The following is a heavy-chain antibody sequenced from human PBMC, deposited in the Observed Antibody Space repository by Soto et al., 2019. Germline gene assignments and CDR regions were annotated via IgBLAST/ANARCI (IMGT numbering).Heavy chain of an antibody. CDR1: GFTFSRHT. D-gene: IGHD3-3*01. CDR2: ISDDGSNT. V-gene: IGHV3-30-3*01. Sequence: QVQLVESGGGVVQPGRSLRLSCAASGFTFSRHTMHWVRQAPGKGLEWVAAISDDGSNTYYADSVKGRFTISRDNSKNTLYLQMNRLSREDTALHHWAREVDYDFWSGFNTHPYYFDDWGQGTLVTVSS. CDR3: AREVDYDFWSGFNTHPYYFDD. J-gene: IGHJ4*02.